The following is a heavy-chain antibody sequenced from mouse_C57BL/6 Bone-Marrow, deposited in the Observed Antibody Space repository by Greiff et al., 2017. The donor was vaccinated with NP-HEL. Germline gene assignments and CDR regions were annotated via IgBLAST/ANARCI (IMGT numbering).Heavy chain of an antibody. D-gene: IGHD1-1*01. J-gene: IGHJ2*01. V-gene: IGHV1-15*01. CDR2: IDPETGGT. CDR1: GYTFTDYE. CDR3: TITTIPTFYYFDY. Sequence: VQVVESGAELVRPGASVTLSCKASGYTFTDYEMHWVKQTPVHGLEWIGAIDPETGGTAYNQKFKGKAILTADKSSSTAYMELRSLTSEDSAVYYCTITTIPTFYYFDYWGQGTTLTVSS.